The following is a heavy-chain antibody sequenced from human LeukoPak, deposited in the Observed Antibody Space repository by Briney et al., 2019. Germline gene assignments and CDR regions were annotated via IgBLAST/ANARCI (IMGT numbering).Heavy chain of an antibody. CDR3: AQENIEQWPAFDY. Sequence: GASVKVSCKASGYTLTGYYMHWVRQAPGQGPEWMGWINGNSGGTKYAQKFEGRVTMTSDTSTSTVQMDLGTLRSDDTAVYYCAQENIEQWPAFDYWGQGTPVTVSS. CDR2: INGNSGGT. J-gene: IGHJ4*02. V-gene: IGHV1-2*02. CDR1: GYTLTGYY. D-gene: IGHD1/OR15-1a*01.